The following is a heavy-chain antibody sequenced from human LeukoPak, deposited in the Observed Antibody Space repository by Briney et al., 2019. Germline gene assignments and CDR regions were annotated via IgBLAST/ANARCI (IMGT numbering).Heavy chain of an antibody. J-gene: IGHJ4*02. D-gene: IGHD4-11*01. CDR3: AREVLTVTTLYYFDY. CDR1: GGSISSYY. Sequence: SETLSLTCTVSGGSISSYYWSSIRQPAGKGLEWIGRIYTSGSTNYNPSLKSRVTMSVDTSKNQFSLKLSSVTAADTAVYYCAREVLTVTTLYYFDYWGQGTLVTVSS. V-gene: IGHV4-4*07. CDR2: IYTSGST.